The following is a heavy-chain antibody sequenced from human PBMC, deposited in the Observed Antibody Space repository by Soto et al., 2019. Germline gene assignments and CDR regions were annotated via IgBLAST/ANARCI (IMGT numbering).Heavy chain of an antibody. CDR1: GFTFSSYG. J-gene: IGHJ4*02. CDR3: ARDPTLTYYFDY. V-gene: IGHV3-33*01. D-gene: IGHD3-16*01. CDR2: IWYDGSNK. Sequence: GGSLRLSCAASGFTFSSYGMHWVRQAPGKGLEWVAVIWYDGSNKYYADSVKGRFTISRDNSKNTLYLQMNSLRAEDTAMYYCARDPTLTYYFDYWGQGTLVTVSS.